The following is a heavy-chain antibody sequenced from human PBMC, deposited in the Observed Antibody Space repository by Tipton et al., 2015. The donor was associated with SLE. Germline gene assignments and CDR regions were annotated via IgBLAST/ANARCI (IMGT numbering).Heavy chain of an antibody. Sequence: TLSLTCAVYGGSFSGYYWSWIRQPPGKGLEWIGEINHSGSTNYNPSLKSRVTISVDTSKNQFSLKLSSVTAADTAVYYCARGHSSSPRGPPWFDPWGQGTLVTVSS. J-gene: IGHJ5*02. V-gene: IGHV4-34*01. CDR2: INHSGST. D-gene: IGHD6-6*01. CDR3: ARGHSSSPRGPPWFDP. CDR1: GGSFSGYY.